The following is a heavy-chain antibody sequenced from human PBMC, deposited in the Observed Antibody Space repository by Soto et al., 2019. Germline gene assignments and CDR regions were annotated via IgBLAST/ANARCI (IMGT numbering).Heavy chain of an antibody. D-gene: IGHD3-22*01. CDR3: ARDGDYYDSSGHYYSGFDY. CDR2: ISNSGSIK. Sequence: QVQLVESGGGLVKPGGSLRLSCAASGFRFSDYYMNWIRQAPGKGLEWVSYISNSGSIKYYADSVKGRFTISRDNAKNSLSLQMNSLRAEDTAVYYCARDGDYYDSSGHYYSGFDYWGQGTLVTVSS. J-gene: IGHJ4*02. V-gene: IGHV3-11*01. CDR1: GFRFSDYY.